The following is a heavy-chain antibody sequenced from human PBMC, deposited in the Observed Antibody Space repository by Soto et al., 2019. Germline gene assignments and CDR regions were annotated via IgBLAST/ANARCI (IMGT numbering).Heavy chain of an antibody. CDR3: AKDLGGGSCYSIGGKDGYPFHLFSRTNYGMDV. Sequence: QVQLVESGGGVVQPGRSLRLSCAASGFTFSSYGMHWVRQAPGKGLEWVAVISYDGSNKYYADSVKGRFTISRDNSXXXLYQQMNSRRXXDXAXXYCAKDLGGGSCYSIGGKDGYPFHLFSRTNYGMDVWGQGTTVTVSS. CDR2: ISYDGSNK. D-gene: IGHD2-15*01. J-gene: IGHJ6*02. V-gene: IGHV3-30*18. CDR1: GFTFSSYG.